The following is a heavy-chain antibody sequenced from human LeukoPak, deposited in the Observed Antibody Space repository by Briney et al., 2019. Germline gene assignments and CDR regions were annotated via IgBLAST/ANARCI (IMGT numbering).Heavy chain of an antibody. CDR2: ISGSGGST. Sequence: PGGFLRLSCAASGFTFSSYAMSWVRQAPGKGLEWVSAISGSGGSTYYADSVKGRFTISRDNSKNTLYLQMNSLRAEDTAVYYCAKDMANGSYSGYWGQGTLVTVSS. CDR1: GFTFSSYA. D-gene: IGHD1-26*01. CDR3: AKDMANGSYSGY. J-gene: IGHJ4*02. V-gene: IGHV3-23*01.